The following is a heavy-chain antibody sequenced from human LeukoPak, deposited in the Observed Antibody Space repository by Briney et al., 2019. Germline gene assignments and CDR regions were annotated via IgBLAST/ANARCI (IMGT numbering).Heavy chain of an antibody. Sequence: ASVKVSCKASGYTFTSYDINWVRQATGQGLEWMGWVKANAGNPMYAQGFTGRFVFSLDTSVSTAYLQISSLKTEDTAIYYCARGIRMAVAQDAFDIWGQGTVVTVS. V-gene: IGHV7-4-1*02. CDR3: ARGIRMAVAQDAFDI. CDR2: VKANAGNP. D-gene: IGHD6-19*01. J-gene: IGHJ3*02. CDR1: GYTFTSYD.